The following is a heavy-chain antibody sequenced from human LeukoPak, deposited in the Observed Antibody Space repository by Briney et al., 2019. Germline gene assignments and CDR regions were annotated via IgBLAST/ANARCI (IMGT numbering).Heavy chain of an antibody. CDR1: GDSVSSGSYY. CDR2: FYISGST. J-gene: IGHJ6*03. D-gene: IGHD6-25*01. CDR3: ARERISAVGYFYYYMDL. Sequence: SQTLSLTCTVSGDSVSSGSYYWSWIRQPAGKRLEWIGRFYISGSTTYNPSLKSRVTISVDTSKNQFSLKLNSVTAAGTAVYYCARERISAVGYFYYYMDLWGKGTTVTVSS. V-gene: IGHV4-61*02.